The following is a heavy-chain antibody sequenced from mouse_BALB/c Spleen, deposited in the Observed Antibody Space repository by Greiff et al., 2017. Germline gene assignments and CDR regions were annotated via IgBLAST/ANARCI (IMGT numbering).Heavy chain of an antibody. Sequence: EVKVEESGGGLVKPGGSLKLSCAASGFTFSSYAMSWVRQSPEKRLEWVAEISSGGSYTYYPDTVTGRFTISRDNAKNTLYLEMSSLRSEDTAMYYCARGGNYGRMDYWGQGTSVTVSS. D-gene: IGHD2-1*01. V-gene: IGHV5-9-4*01. J-gene: IGHJ4*01. CDR1: GFTFSSYA. CDR3: ARGGNYGRMDY. CDR2: ISSGGSYT.